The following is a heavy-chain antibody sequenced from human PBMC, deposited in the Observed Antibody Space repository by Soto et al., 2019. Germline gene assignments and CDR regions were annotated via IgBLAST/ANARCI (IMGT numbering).Heavy chain of an antibody. CDR3: AREPFSRDGYIGWFDP. CDR1: GGTFSSYA. CDR2: IIPIFGTA. D-gene: IGHD5-12*01. V-gene: IGHV1-69*12. Sequence: QVQLVQSGAEVKKPGSSVKVSCKAFGGTFSSYAISWVRQTPGQGLEWMGGIIPIFGTANYAQKIQGRVTITGDESTSTAYMELSSLRSEDTAVYYCAREPFSRDGYIGWFDPWGQGTLVTVSS. J-gene: IGHJ5*02.